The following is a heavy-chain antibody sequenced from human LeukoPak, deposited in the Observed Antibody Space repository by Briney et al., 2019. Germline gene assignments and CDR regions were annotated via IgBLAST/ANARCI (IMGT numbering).Heavy chain of an antibody. Sequence: PGGSLRLSCAASGFTFSSYAMHWVRQAPGKGLEWVAVISYDGSNKYYADSVKGRFTISRDNSKNTLYLQMNSLRAEDTAVYYCARGTYSSSWYEDAFDIWGQGTMVTVSS. V-gene: IGHV3-30*04. CDR1: GFTFSSYA. CDR3: ARGTYSSSWYEDAFDI. D-gene: IGHD6-13*01. J-gene: IGHJ3*02. CDR2: ISYDGSNK.